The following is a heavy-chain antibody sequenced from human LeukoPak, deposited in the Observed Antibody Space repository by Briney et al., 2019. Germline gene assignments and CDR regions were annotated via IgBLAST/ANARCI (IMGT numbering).Heavy chain of an antibody. D-gene: IGHD2-15*01. CDR2: ISKTGSTI. CDR3: ARDRGCSGGSCYPDY. V-gene: IGHV3-48*03. CDR1: GFTFSSYE. J-gene: IGHJ4*02. Sequence: PGGSLRLSCAASGFTFSSYETNWVRQAPGKGLEWVSYISKTGSTIYYADSVRGRFTISRDNAKKSLYLQMNSLRVEDTAIYYCARDRGCSGGSCYPDYWGQGTLVTVSS.